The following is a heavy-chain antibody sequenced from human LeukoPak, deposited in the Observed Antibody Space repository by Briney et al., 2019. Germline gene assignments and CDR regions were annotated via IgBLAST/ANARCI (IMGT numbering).Heavy chain of an antibody. CDR2: IKQDGSEK. CDR1: GFSFSSYW. Sequence: GGSLRLSCAASGFSFSSYWMSWVRQGPGKGLEWVATIKQDGSEKDYVDSVKGRFTISRDNAKNSLYLQMSSLRAEETAVYYCVRNVWSRLDYWGQGTLVTVSS. J-gene: IGHJ4*02. CDR3: VRNVWSRLDY. V-gene: IGHV3-7*05. D-gene: IGHD3-16*01.